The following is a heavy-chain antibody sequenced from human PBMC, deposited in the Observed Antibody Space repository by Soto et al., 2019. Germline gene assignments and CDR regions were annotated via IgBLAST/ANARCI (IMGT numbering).Heavy chain of an antibody. V-gene: IGHV3-23*01. Sequence: EVQLLESGGGLVQPGGSLRLSCAASGFTFSSYAMSWVRQAPGKGLEWVSAISGSGGSTYYADSVKGRFTISRDNYKNTLYLQMNSLRAEDTAVYYCAKGSSGLLWFGGHTDYYFDYWGQGTLVTVSS. CDR3: AKGSSGLLWFGGHTDYYFDY. D-gene: IGHD3-10*01. J-gene: IGHJ4*02. CDR1: GFTFSSYA. CDR2: ISGSGGST.